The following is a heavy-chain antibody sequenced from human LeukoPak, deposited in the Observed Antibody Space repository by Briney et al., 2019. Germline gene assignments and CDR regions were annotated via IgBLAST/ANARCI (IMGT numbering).Heavy chain of an antibody. Sequence: SETLSLTCTVSGGSISSGGYYWSWIRQHPGKGLEWIGYIYYSGSTYYNPSLKSRVTISVDTSKNQFSLKLSSVTAADTAVYYCARETHERYSLFDYWGQGTLVTVSS. V-gene: IGHV4-31*03. J-gene: IGHJ4*02. CDR2: IYYSGST. CDR3: ARETHERYSLFDY. CDR1: GGSISSGGYY. D-gene: IGHD1-1*01.